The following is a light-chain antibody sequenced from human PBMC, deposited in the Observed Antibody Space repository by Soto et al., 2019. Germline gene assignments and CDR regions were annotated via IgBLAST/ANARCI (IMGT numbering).Light chain of an antibody. V-gene: IGLV2-23*01. CDR2: EGI. CDR3: CSYAGSSTYVV. J-gene: IGLJ2*01. CDR1: NSDVGGYNL. Sequence: QSVLTQPASVSGSPGQSITLSCTGTNSDVGGYNLVSWYQQHPGKAPKLMIFEGIKRPSGVSNRFSASKSGNTASLTISGLQAEDEADYYCCSYAGSSTYVVFGGGTKLTVL.